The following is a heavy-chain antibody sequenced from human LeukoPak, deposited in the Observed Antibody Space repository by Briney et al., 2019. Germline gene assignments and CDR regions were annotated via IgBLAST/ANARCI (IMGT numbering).Heavy chain of an antibody. CDR1: GFSISTFE. J-gene: IGHJ4*02. V-gene: IGHV3-21*01. D-gene: IGHD4-23*01. CDR3: ARASTVVTGGDFDY. Sequence: PGGSLRLSCAASGFSISTFEMNWVRQAPGKGLEWVSSISSSSSYIYYADSVKGRFTISRDNAKNSLYLQMNSLRAEDTAVYYCARASTVVTGGDFDYWGQGTLVTVSS. CDR2: ISSSSSYI.